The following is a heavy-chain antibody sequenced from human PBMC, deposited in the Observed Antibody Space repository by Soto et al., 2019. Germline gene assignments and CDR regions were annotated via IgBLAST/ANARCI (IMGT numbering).Heavy chain of an antibody. J-gene: IGHJ5*02. V-gene: IGHV1-69*13. D-gene: IGHD2-15*01. CDR1: GGTFSSYA. CDR2: IIPIFGTA. Sequence: ASVKVSCKASGGTFSSYAISWVRQAPGQGLEWMGGIIPIFGTANYAQKFQGRVTITADESTSTAYMELSSLRSEDTAVYYCARTTGYCSGGSCYGLGKFDPWGQGTLVTVS. CDR3: ARTTGYCSGGSCYGLGKFDP.